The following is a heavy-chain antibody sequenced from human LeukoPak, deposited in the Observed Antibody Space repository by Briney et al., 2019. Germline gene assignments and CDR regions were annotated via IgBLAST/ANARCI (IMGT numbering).Heavy chain of an antibody. CDR3: ARGPNYGSGSNFDY. CDR1: GGSFSGYY. V-gene: IGHV4-34*01. CDR2: INHSGST. D-gene: IGHD3-10*01. Sequence: SETLSLTCAVYGGSFSGYYWSWIRQPPGKGLEWIGEINHSGSTNYNPSLKSRVTISVDTSKNQFSLKPSSVTAADTAVYYCARGPNYGSGSNFDYWGQGTLVTVSS. J-gene: IGHJ4*02.